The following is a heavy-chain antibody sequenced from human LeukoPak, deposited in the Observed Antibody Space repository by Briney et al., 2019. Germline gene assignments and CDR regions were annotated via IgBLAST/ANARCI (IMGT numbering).Heavy chain of an antibody. V-gene: IGHV4-38-2*02. CDR3: ASVDWNYVGVDY. J-gene: IGHJ4*02. CDR1: GGSISSYY. CDR2: IYHSGST. Sequence: SETLSLTCTVSGGSISSYYWGWVRQPPGKGLEWIGSIYHSGSTYYNPSLKSRVTISVDTSKNQFSLKLSSVTAADTAVYYCASVDWNYVGVDYWGQGTLVTVSS. D-gene: IGHD1-7*01.